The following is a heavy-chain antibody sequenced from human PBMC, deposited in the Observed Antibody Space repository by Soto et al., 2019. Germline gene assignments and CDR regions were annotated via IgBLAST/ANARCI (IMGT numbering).Heavy chain of an antibody. D-gene: IGHD3-3*01. Sequence: SETLSLTCTVSGGSISSYYWSWIRQPAGKGLEWIGRIYTSGSTNYNPSLKSRVTMSVDTSKNQFSLKLSSVTAADTAVYYCARDLVNDFWSGYYSPVYYSYGMDVWGQGTTVTVSS. CDR2: IYTSGST. CDR3: ARDLVNDFWSGYYSPVYYSYGMDV. V-gene: IGHV4-4*07. CDR1: GGSISSYY. J-gene: IGHJ6*02.